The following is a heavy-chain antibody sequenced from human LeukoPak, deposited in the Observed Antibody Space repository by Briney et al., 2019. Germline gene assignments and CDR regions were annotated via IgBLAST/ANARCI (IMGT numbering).Heavy chain of an antibody. D-gene: IGHD4-17*01. V-gene: IGHV3-23*01. CDR1: GFTFSSYV. CDR2: ISGSGGST. CDR3: AKDWNLRSKNGYYFDY. J-gene: IGHJ4*02. Sequence: PGASLRLSCAASGFTFSSYVMSWVRQAPGKGLEWVSAISGSGGSTYYADSVKGRFTISRDNSKNTLYLQMSSLRAEDTAVYYCAKDWNLRSKNGYYFDYWGQGTLVTVSS.